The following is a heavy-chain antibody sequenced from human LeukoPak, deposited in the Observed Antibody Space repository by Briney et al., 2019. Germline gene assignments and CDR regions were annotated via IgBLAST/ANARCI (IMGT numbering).Heavy chain of an antibody. CDR1: GYTFTSYD. CDR3: ARVGLEMAPTDY. CDR2: MNPNSGNT. Sequence: ASVKVSCKASGYTFTSYDINWVRQATGQGLEWMGWMNPNSGNTGYAQKFQGRVTMTRNTSISTAYMELSSLRSEDTAVYYCARVGLEMAPTDYWGQGTLVTVSS. V-gene: IGHV1-8*01. D-gene: IGHD5-24*01. J-gene: IGHJ4*02.